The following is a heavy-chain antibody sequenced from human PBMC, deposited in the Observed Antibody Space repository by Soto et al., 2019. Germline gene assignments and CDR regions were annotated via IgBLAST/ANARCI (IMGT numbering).Heavy chain of an antibody. J-gene: IGHJ5*02. CDR1: GFTFSSYS. Sequence: PGGSLRLSCAASGFTFSSYSMNWVRQAPGKGLEWVSSISSSSSYIYYADSVKGRFTISRDNAKNSLYLQMNSLRDEDTAVYYCARDAPPLAYYYDPNWFDPWGQGTLVTVSS. CDR3: ARDAPPLAYYYDPNWFDP. CDR2: ISSSSSYI. D-gene: IGHD3-22*01. V-gene: IGHV3-21*01.